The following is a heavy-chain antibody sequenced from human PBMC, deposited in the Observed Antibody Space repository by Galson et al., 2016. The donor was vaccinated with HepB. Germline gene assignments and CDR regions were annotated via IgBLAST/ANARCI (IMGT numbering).Heavy chain of an antibody. D-gene: IGHD6-19*01. V-gene: IGHV4-34*01. CDR3: SRDPRSGRYEEVSYGIDV. CDR2: SNHRGST. Sequence: SETLSLTCAVYGGSFSGYHWSWIRQPPGKGLEWIGESNHRGSTNYNPSLKSRVTISVDTSKNQFALKLTSVTAADTAVYFCSRDPRSGRYEEVSYGIDVWGQGTPVTVSS. CDR1: GGSFSGYH. J-gene: IGHJ6*02.